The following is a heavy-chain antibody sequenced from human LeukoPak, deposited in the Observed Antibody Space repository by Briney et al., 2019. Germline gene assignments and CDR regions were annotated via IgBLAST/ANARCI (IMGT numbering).Heavy chain of an antibody. V-gene: IGHV1-24*01. D-gene: IGHD2-2*01. CDR1: GYTLTELS. CDR2: FDPEDGET. Sequence: ASVKVSCKVSGYTLTELSMHWVRQAPGKGLEWMGGFDPEDGETIYAQKFQGRVTMTEDTSKDTAYMELSSLRSEDTAVYYCATDLPGDIVVVPAVIRYDYWGQGTLVTVSS. CDR3: ATDLPGDIVVVPAVIRYDY. J-gene: IGHJ4*02.